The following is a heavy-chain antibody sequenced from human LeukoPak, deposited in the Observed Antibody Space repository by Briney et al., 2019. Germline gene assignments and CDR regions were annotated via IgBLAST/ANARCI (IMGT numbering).Heavy chain of an antibody. J-gene: IGHJ4*02. CDR1: GFTFSSYA. CDR2: ISGSGGST. V-gene: IGHV3-23*01. CDR3: AKLPRYDYVWGSYLDY. D-gene: IGHD3-16*02. Sequence: PGGSLRLSCAASGFTFSSYAMSWVRQAPGKGLEWVSAISGSGGSTYYADSVKGRFTISRDNSKNTLYLQMNSLRAEDTAVYYCAKLPRYDYVWGSYLDYWGQGTLVPVSS.